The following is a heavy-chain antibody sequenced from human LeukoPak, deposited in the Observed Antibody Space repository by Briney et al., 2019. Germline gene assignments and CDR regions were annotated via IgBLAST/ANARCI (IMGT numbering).Heavy chain of an antibody. CDR1: GGSFSGYY. CDR3: ARRRTTVTRGYYYYYMDV. CDR2: INHSGST. Sequence: SETLSLTCAVYGGSFSGYYWSLIRQPPEKGLEWIGEINHSGSTNYNPSLKSRVTISVDTSKNQFSLKLSSVTAADTAVYYCARRRTTVTRGYYYYYMDVWGKGTTVTISS. D-gene: IGHD4-17*01. V-gene: IGHV4-34*01. J-gene: IGHJ6*03.